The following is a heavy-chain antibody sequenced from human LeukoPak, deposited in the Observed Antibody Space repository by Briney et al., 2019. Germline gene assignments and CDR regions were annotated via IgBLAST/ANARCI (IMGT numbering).Heavy chain of an antibody. D-gene: IGHD6-19*01. J-gene: IGHJ4*02. CDR1: GFTFSTYW. Sequence: GGSLRLSCTASGFTFSTYWMTWVRQAPGKGLEWVANIKEDGSETGYADSVKGRFTISRDNAKNSLDLQMNSLRVDDTAVYYCTWNSGWYRLDYWGQGTLVTVPS. V-gene: IGHV3-7*01. CDR2: IKEDGSET. CDR3: TWNSGWYRLDY.